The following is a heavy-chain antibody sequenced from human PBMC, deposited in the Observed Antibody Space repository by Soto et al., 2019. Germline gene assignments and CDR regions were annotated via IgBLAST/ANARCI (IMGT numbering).Heavy chain of an antibody. J-gene: IGHJ4*02. D-gene: IGHD3-10*01. V-gene: IGHV1-69*19. CDR2: ISPMFGAA. CDR1: GGTFNTYA. Sequence: QVQLVQSGAEMNKPGSSVKVSCQSSGGTFNTYAMNWVRQAPGQGPEWMGDISPMFGAANYAPKFQGRVTITADDSTGTSYMQLSSLTSEDTALYFCAREVQVHTPAFVYWGQGTLVTVSS. CDR3: AREVQVHTPAFVY.